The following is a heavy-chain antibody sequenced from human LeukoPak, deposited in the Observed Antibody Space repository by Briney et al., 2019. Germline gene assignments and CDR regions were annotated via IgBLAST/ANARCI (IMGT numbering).Heavy chain of an antibody. CDR1: GFTFSEHY. D-gene: IGHD3-16*01. Sequence: GGSLRLSCAASGFTFSEHYMDWVRQAPGKGLEWVGRTRNKANSYTTEYAASVKGRFTFSRDESNNSLDQQMNSLKTEDTAVYYCARVFYGWRSYTIDYWGQGTLVTVSS. CDR3: ARVFYGWRSYTIDY. V-gene: IGHV3-72*01. CDR2: TRNKANSYTT. J-gene: IGHJ4*02.